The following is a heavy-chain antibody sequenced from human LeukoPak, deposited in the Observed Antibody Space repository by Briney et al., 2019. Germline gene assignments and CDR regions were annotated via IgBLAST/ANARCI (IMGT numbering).Heavy chain of an antibody. J-gene: IGHJ4*02. D-gene: IGHD2-2*01. CDR3: AKDHCSSTSCYYFDY. V-gene: IGHV3-30*02. Sequence: SGGSLRLSCAASGFTFSSYGMHWVRQAPGKGLEWVAFIRYDGSNKYYADSVKGRFTISRDNSKNTLYLQMNSLRAEDTAVYYCAKDHCSSTSCYYFDYWGQGTQVTVSS. CDR2: IRYDGSNK. CDR1: GFTFSSYG.